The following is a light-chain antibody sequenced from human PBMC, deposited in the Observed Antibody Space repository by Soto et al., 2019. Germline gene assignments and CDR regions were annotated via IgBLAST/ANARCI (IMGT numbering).Light chain of an antibody. Sequence: QSALTQPASVSGSPGQSIAISCTGTSSDVGGYNYVSWYQQHPGKAPKLMLYEVSNRPSGVSSRFSGSKSGSTASLTISGLPAEDEGDYYCSSSTTTSTLVFGTGTKLTVL. V-gene: IGLV2-14*01. J-gene: IGLJ1*01. CDR1: SSDVGGYNY. CDR2: EVS. CDR3: SSSTTTSTLV.